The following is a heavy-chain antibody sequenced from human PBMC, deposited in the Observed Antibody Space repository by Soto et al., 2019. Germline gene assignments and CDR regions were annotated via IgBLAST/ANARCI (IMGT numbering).Heavy chain of an antibody. CDR3: TTDPGGRYEDN. V-gene: IGHV3-15*01. Sequence: EVQLVESGGGLVKPGGSLRLSCAASGITFETAWMSWVRQAPGKGLEWVGRIKSQISGGTVDYAAPVKGRFTISRDDSKNTLYLQMSSLKSDDTAVYFCTTDPGGRYEDNWCQGTLLTVSS. D-gene: IGHD2-15*01. J-gene: IGHJ4*02. CDR1: GITFETAW. CDR2: IKSQISGGTV.